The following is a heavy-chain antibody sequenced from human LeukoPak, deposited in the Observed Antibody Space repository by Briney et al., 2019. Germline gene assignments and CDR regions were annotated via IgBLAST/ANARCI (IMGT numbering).Heavy chain of an antibody. D-gene: IGHD2-15*01. Sequence: GGSLRLSCAASGFTFSSYAMSWVRQAPGKGLEWVGRIKSKTDGGTTGYAAPAKGRFTISRDDSKNTLYLQMNSLKTEDTAVYYCTTVAATQSGYWGQGTLVTVSS. J-gene: IGHJ4*02. CDR1: GFTFSSYA. CDR2: IKSKTDGGTT. V-gene: IGHV3-15*01. CDR3: TTVAATQSGY.